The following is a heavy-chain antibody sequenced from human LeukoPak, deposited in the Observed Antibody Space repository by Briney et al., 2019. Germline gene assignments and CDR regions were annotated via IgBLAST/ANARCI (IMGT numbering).Heavy chain of an antibody. D-gene: IGHD6-19*01. V-gene: IGHV4-4*02. Sequence: SETLSLTCAVSGGSISSSNWWSWVRQPPGKGLEWIGEIYHSGSTNYNPSLKSRVTISVDKSKNQFSLKLSSVTAADTAVYYCARLNPSRSSGLMTLDYWGQGTLVTVSS. J-gene: IGHJ4*02. CDR1: GGSISSSNW. CDR3: ARLNPSRSSGLMTLDY. CDR2: IYHSGST.